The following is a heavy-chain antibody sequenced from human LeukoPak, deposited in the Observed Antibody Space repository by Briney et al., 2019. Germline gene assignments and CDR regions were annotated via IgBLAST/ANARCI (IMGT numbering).Heavy chain of an antibody. D-gene: IGHD5-18*01. V-gene: IGHV3-66*01. CDR1: GFTISSNY. J-gene: IGHJ4*02. CDR3: ARDLNTARFDY. CDR2: IYGGGSP. Sequence: GGSLRLSCAASGFTISSNYMNWVRQAPGKGLEWVSAIYGGGSPYYADSVKGRFTISRGNSKNTLYLQMNSLRAEDTAVYYCARDLNTARFDYWGQGTLVTVSS.